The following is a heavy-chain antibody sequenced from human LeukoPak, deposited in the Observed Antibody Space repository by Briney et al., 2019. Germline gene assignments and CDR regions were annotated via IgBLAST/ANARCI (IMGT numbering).Heavy chain of an antibody. J-gene: IGHJ6*02. Sequence: PGRSLRLSCAASGFTFSSYAMHWVRQAPGKGLEWVAVISYDGSNKYYADSVKGRFTISRDNSKNTLYLQMNSLRAEDTAVYYCARGGLTMVQGMDVWGQGTTVTVSS. CDR2: ISYDGSNK. CDR1: GFTFSSYA. V-gene: IGHV3-30-3*01. CDR3: ARGGLTMVQGMDV. D-gene: IGHD3-10*01.